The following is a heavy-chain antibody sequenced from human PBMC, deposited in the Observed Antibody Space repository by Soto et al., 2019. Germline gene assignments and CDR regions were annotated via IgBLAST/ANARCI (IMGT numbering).Heavy chain of an antibody. CDR2: FIPVYRTL. D-gene: IGHD3-3*01. J-gene: IGHJ4*02. V-gene: IGHV1-69*13. CDR3: ASGVVWIGYFTVDS. CDR1: GARFGNSA. Sequence: SVKVSCKASGARFGNSAINWVRQTPGQGLEWLGGFIPVYRTLNYAQKFQGRVTITADESTGTAYMTVSILASDDTAVYYCASGVVWIGYFTVDSWGQGXRVTVPS.